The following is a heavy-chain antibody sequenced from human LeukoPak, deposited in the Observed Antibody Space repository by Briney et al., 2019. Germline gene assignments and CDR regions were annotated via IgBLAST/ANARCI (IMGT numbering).Heavy chain of an antibody. V-gene: IGHV1-69*05. Sequence: ASVKVSCKASGGTFSSYAISWVRRAPGQGLEWMGGIIPIFGTANYAQKFQGRVTITTDESTSTAYMELSSLRSEDTAVYYCASPTREVGATGDAFDIWGQGTMVTVSS. D-gene: IGHD1-26*01. CDR2: IIPIFGTA. CDR3: ASPTREVGATGDAFDI. J-gene: IGHJ3*02. CDR1: GGTFSSYA.